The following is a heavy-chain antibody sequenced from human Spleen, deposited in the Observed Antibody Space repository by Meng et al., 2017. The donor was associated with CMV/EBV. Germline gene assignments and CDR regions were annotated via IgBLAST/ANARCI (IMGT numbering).Heavy chain of an antibody. Sequence: GESLKISCAASGFTFSSYAMSWVRQAPGKGLEWVSAISGSGGTTYYADSVKGRFTISRDNSKNTLYLQMNSLRVEDTALYYCAKASGGYSRLAPVYFDSWGQGTLVTVSS. CDR3: AKASGGYSRLAPVYFDS. CDR1: GFTFSSYA. J-gene: IGHJ4*02. V-gene: IGHV3-23*01. D-gene: IGHD6-13*01. CDR2: ISGSGGTT.